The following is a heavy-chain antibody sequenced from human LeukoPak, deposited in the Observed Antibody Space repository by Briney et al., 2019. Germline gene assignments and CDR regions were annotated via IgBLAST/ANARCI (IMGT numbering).Heavy chain of an antibody. CDR3: ARQPTVKRGAVASNFDY. D-gene: IGHD6-19*01. Sequence: PGGSLRLSCAASGFTLSDYYMSWIRQPPGKGLEWIASIYYNGITYYNASLESRVTMSVDTSRNQFSLRLRSVSAADTSVYYCARQPTVKRGAVASNFDYWGQGTLVTVSS. V-gene: IGHV4-59*04. J-gene: IGHJ4*02. CDR1: GFTLSDYY. CDR2: IYYNGIT.